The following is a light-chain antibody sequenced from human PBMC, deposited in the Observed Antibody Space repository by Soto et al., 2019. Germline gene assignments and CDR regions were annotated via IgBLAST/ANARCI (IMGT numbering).Light chain of an antibody. CDR1: RAINKY. CDR3: QQIYTTPGT. Sequence: DIQMTQSPSSLPASVGDSVTITCRASRAINKYLNWYQHKAGQAPKLLIYGASSLHKGVPARFRGSGAGTLFTLTISSLQPEDFATYYCQQIYTTPGTFGRGTTVEIK. V-gene: IGKV1-39*01. CDR2: GAS. J-gene: IGKJ1*01.